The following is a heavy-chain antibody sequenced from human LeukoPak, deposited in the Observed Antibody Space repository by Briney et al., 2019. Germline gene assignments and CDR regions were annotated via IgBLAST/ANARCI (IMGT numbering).Heavy chain of an antibody. D-gene: IGHD5-12*01. Sequence: ASVKVSCKASGYTFTSYYMHWVRRAPGQGLEWMGIINPSGGSTSYAQKFQGRVTMTRDTSTSTVYMEVSSLRSEDTAVYYCARDSGYDLRVLDYYGMDVWGQGTTVTVSS. CDR3: ARDSGYDLRVLDYYGMDV. J-gene: IGHJ6*02. CDR1: GYTFTSYY. CDR2: INPSGGST. V-gene: IGHV1-46*01.